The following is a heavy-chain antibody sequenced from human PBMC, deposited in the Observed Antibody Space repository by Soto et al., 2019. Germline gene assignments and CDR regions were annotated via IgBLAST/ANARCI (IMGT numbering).Heavy chain of an antibody. J-gene: IGHJ4*02. D-gene: IGHD3-16*02. CDR3: ASRVLGGGID. CDR1: GASVSSGGYF. CDR2: VYYSGST. Sequence: QVQLQESGPGLVKPSETLSLICTVSGASVSSGGYFWSWIRQPPGEGLEGIGYVYYSGSTDYNPSLKSRVTISVDTSKNQFSLKLRSVTATDTAVYYCASRVLGGGIDWGQGTLVTVSS. V-gene: IGHV4-61*08.